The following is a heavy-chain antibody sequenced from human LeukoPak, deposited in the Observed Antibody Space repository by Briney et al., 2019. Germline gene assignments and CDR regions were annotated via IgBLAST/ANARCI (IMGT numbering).Heavy chain of an antibody. CDR1: GGSIGSYY. CDR3: AREIPSSKLFDY. D-gene: IGHD2/OR15-2a*01. CDR2: TYYSGST. Sequence: SETLSLTCSVSGGSIGSYYWSWIRQPPGKGLEWIGYTYYSGSTNYNPSLKTRVTISLDTSKNQFSLKLSSVTAADTAVYYCAREIPSSKLFDYWGQGTLVTVSS. V-gene: IGHV4-59*12. J-gene: IGHJ4*02.